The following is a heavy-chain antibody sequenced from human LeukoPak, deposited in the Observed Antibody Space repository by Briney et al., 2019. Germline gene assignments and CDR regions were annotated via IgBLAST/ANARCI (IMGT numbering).Heavy chain of an antibody. CDR2: INAGNGNT. D-gene: IGHD3-10*01. CDR1: GYTFTSYA. CDR3: ARDYWLGGYYGSGTCFDY. J-gene: IGHJ4*02. V-gene: IGHV1-3*01. Sequence: VASVKVSCKASGYTFTSYAMHWVRQAPGQRLEWMGWINAGNGNTKYSQKFQGRVTITRDTSASTAYMELGSLRSEDTAVYYCARDYWLGGYYGSGTCFDYWGQGTLVTVSS.